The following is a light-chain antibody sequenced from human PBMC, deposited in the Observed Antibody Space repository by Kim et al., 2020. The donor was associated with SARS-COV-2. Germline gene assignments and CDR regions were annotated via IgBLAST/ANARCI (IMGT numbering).Light chain of an antibody. Sequence: SVGDRVTITCRASQNIASYVNWFQQKPGNAPKLLIYAASSLQTGVSSRFRGSGSGRGFTLTITSLQRDDYATYHCQQSYSPPWTFGQGTKVDIK. CDR3: QQSYSPPWT. CDR2: AAS. CDR1: QNIASY. V-gene: IGKV1-39*01. J-gene: IGKJ1*01.